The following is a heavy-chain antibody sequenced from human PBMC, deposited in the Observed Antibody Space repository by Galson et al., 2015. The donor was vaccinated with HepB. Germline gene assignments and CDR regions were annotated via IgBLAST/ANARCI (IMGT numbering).Heavy chain of an antibody. J-gene: IGHJ6*02. CDR1: GFTFDIYG. CDR2: LSDDGSHE. CDR3: ARGIPRTTDYISKHYYYGMDV. V-gene: IGHV3-30*03. Sequence: SLRLSCAASGFTFDIYGMYWVRQAPGKGLEWVAGLSDDGSHEYYADSVKGRFTISRDKTKNTLNLQMHSLRAEDTAVYYCARGIPRTTDYISKHYYYGMDVWGQGTTVTVSS. D-gene: IGHD4/OR15-4a*01.